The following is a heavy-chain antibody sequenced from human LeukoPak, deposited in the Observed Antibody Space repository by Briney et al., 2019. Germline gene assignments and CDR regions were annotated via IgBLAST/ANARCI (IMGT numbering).Heavy chain of an antibody. D-gene: IGHD1-26*01. CDR3: ARDPGWEMLHAFDI. CDR2: TYYRSKWYS. CDR1: GDSVSSNRAS. Sequence: SQTLSLTCAISGDSVSSNRASWNWIRQSPSRGLEWLGRTYYRSKWYSEYAGSVRGRITINADTSKNQFSLQLYSVNYGDTAVYYCARDPGWEMLHAFDIWGQGTMVTVSS. J-gene: IGHJ3*02. V-gene: IGHV6-1*01.